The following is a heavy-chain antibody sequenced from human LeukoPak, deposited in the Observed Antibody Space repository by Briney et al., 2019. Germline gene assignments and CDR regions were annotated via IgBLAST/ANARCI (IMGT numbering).Heavy chain of an antibody. D-gene: IGHD6-13*01. V-gene: IGHV3-23*01. Sequence: GGSLRLSCEASGFTFNNYVMTWVRQAPGKGLEWVSSISASAAMTYYADSVKGRFTVSRDNAKNSLYLQMNSLRAEDTAVYYCARVPLYTRSYYFDYWGQGTLVTVSS. CDR3: ARVPLYTRSYYFDY. J-gene: IGHJ4*02. CDR1: GFTFNNYV. CDR2: ISASAAMT.